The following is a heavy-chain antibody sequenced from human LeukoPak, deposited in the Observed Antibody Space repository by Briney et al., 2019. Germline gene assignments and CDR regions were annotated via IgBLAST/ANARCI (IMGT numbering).Heavy chain of an antibody. D-gene: IGHD6-6*01. J-gene: IGHJ4*02. V-gene: IGHV4-59*01. CDR2: IYYSGST. CDR1: GGSISSYY. Sequence: PSETLSLTCTVSGGSISSYYWSWIRQPPGKGLEWIGYIYYSGSTNYNPSLKSRVTISVDTSKNQFSLKLSSVTAADTAVYYCAREYSSSHFFDYWGQGTLVTVSS. CDR3: AREYSSSHFFDY.